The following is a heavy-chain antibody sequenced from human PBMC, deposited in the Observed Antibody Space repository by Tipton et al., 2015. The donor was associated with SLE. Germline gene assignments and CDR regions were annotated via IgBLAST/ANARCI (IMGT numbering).Heavy chain of an antibody. CDR1: GFTLSDYA. V-gene: IGHV3-30*18. CDR2: ISFDGSHK. CDR3: AKETPWVGVFDY. D-gene: IGHD1-26*01. Sequence: SLRLSCVTSGFTLSDYAMNWVRQAPGKGLEWVAVISFDGSHKNYADSVRGRFTISRDNAKNTLFLQMNSLRAEDTAVYYCAKETPWVGVFDYWGQGTLVTVSS. J-gene: IGHJ4*02.